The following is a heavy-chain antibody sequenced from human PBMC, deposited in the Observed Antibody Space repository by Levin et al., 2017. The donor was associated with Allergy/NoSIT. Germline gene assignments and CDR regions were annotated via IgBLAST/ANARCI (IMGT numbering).Heavy chain of an antibody. D-gene: IGHD3-9*01. Sequence: GGSLRLSCAASGFTFSNAWMSWVRQAPGKGLEWVGRIKSKTDGGTTDYAAPVKGRFTISRDDSKNTLYLQMNSLKTEDTAVYYCTTGPTYFYDILTSDFDYWGQGTLVTVSS. CDR1: GFTFSNAW. V-gene: IGHV3-15*01. CDR2: IKSKTDGGTT. CDR3: TTGPTYFYDILTSDFDY. J-gene: IGHJ4*02.